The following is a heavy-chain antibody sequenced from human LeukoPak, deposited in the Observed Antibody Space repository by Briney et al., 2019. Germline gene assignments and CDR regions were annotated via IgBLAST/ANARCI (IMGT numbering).Heavy chain of an antibody. Sequence: GGSLRLSCAASGFTFINYWMHWVRQAPGKGLVWVSRINGDGSTISYADSVKGRFTISRDNAKNTLYLQMNSLRAEDTAVYYCAKEAAAAAFDYWGQGTLVTVSP. D-gene: IGHD6-13*01. CDR2: INGDGSTI. CDR3: AKEAAAAAFDY. V-gene: IGHV3-74*01. CDR1: GFTFINYW. J-gene: IGHJ4*02.